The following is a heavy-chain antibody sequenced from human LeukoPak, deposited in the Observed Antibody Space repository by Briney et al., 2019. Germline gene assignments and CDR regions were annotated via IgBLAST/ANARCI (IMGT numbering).Heavy chain of an antibody. CDR3: ARHDRITGQDP. CDR1: GGSISSYY. J-gene: IGHJ5*02. CDR2: IYTSGST. V-gene: IGHV4-4*09. Sequence: PSESLSLTCTVSGGSISSYYWSWIQQPPGKGLEWIGYIYTSGSTNYNPSLKSRVTISVDTSKNQFSLKLSSVTAADTAVYYCARHDRITGQDPWGQGTLVTVSS. D-gene: IGHD1-14*01.